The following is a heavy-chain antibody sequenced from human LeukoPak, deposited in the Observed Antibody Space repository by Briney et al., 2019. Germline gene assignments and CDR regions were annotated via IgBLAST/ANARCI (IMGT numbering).Heavy chain of an antibody. Sequence: SQTLSLTCAISGDSVTSGIWNWIKQSPSRGLEWLGRTYHWSKWFNDYAVSVESRMTINADTSRNQFSLQLNSVTPEDTAVYYCARDLHGSRGEFDYWGQGTLVTVSS. D-gene: IGHD3-16*01. V-gene: IGHV6-1*01. CDR2: TYHWSKWFN. CDR1: GDSVTSGI. CDR3: ARDLHGSRGEFDY. J-gene: IGHJ4*02.